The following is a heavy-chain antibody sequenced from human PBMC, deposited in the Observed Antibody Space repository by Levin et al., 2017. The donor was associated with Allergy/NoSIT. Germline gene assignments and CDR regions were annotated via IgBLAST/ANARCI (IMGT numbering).Heavy chain of an antibody. D-gene: IGHD6-19*01. CDR2: IKSKTDGGTT. CDR3: TTSQAVAGTDDAFDI. V-gene: IGHV3-15*01. Sequence: GGSLRLSCAASGFTFSNAWMSWVRQAPGKGLEWVGRIKSKTDGGTTDYAAPVKGRFTISRDDSKNTLYLQMNSLKTEDTAVYYCTTSQAVAGTDDAFDIWGQGTMVTVSS. J-gene: IGHJ3*02. CDR1: GFTFSNAW.